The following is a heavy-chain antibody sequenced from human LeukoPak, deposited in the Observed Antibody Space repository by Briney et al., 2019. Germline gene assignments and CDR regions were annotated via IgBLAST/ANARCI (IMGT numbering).Heavy chain of an antibody. CDR2: IKQDGSEK. Sequence: PGGSLRLSCAASGFTFSSYWMSWVRQAPGKGLEWVANIKQDGSEKYYVDSVKGRFTISRDNAKNSLYLQMNSLRAEDTAVYYCARDSRDDFWSGNEYYFDYWGQGTLVTVSS. D-gene: IGHD3-3*01. CDR1: GFTFSSYW. CDR3: ARDSRDDFWSGNEYYFDY. V-gene: IGHV3-7*01. J-gene: IGHJ4*02.